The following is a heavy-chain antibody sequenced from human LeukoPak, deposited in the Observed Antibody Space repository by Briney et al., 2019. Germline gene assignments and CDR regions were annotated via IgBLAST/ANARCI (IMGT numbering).Heavy chain of an antibody. Sequence: PGGSLRLSCAASEFTFSSYDMNWVRQAPGKGLEWVSTITGSGTGTFYADFVKGRFTVSRDNSKNTLYLQMDTLRAEDTAVYYCARRTSGSFDQWGQGILVTVSS. J-gene: IGHJ4*02. V-gene: IGHV3-23*01. CDR2: ITGSGTGT. CDR3: ARRTSGSFDQ. D-gene: IGHD3-22*01. CDR1: EFTFSSYD.